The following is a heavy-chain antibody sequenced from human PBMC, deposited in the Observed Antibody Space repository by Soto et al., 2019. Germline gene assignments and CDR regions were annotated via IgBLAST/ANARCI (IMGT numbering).Heavy chain of an antibody. CDR1: GGSISSGGYY. J-gene: IGHJ4*02. CDR2: IYYSGST. Sequence: QVQLQESGPGLVKPSQTLSLTCTVSGGSISSGGYYWSWIRQHPGKGLGWIGYIYYSGSTYYNPSLKSRVTISVDTSKNQFSLKLSSVTAADTAVYYCARGAGIAAGGVDYWGQGTLVTVSS. CDR3: ARGAGIAAGGVDY. D-gene: IGHD6-13*01. V-gene: IGHV4-31*03.